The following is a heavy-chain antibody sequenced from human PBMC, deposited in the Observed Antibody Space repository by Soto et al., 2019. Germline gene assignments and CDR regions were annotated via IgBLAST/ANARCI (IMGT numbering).Heavy chain of an antibody. V-gene: IGHV4-34*01. D-gene: IGHD6-6*01. CDR2: INHSGST. Sequence: SETLSLTCAVYGGSFSGYYWSWIRQPPGKGLEWIGEINHSGSTNYNPSLKSRVTISVDTSKNQFSLKLSSVTAADTAVYYCARGAPAEYSSSNLPWRHYMDVWGKGTTVTVSS. CDR1: GGSFSGYY. J-gene: IGHJ6*03. CDR3: ARGAPAEYSSSNLPWRHYMDV.